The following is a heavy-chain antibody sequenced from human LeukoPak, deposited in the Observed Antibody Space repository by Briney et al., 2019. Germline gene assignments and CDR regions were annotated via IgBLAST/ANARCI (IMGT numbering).Heavy chain of an antibody. D-gene: IGHD6-6*01. V-gene: IGHV3-30-3*01. J-gene: IGHJ5*02. CDR2: ISYDGSNK. Sequence: GRSLRLSCAASGFTFSSYAMHWVRQAPGKGLEWVAVISYDGSNKYYADSVKGRFTISRDNSKNTLYLQVNSLRAEDTAVYYCAYEIAARPSWGQGTLVTVSS. CDR3: AYEIAARPS. CDR1: GFTFSSYA.